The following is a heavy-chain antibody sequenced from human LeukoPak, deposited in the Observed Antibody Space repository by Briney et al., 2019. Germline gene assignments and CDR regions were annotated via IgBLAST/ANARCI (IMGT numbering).Heavy chain of an antibody. CDR3: VRARYSGSRGYFDY. CDR2: IYTSGST. V-gene: IGHV4-4*07. D-gene: IGHD1-26*01. J-gene: IGHJ4*02. Sequence: SETLSLTCTVSGGSISSYYWSWIRQPAGKGLEWIGRIYTSGSTKYSPSLKSRVTMSVDTSKNEFSLKLSTVTAADTAMYYCVRARYSGSRGYFDYWGQGTLVTVSS. CDR1: GGSISSYY.